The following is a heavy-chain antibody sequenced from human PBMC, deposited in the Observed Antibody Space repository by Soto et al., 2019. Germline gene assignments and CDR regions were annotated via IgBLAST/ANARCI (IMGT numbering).Heavy chain of an antibody. Sequence: SETLSLTFSVCGGSISSSSYYWGLFLQPPGKGLEWIGSIYYSGSTYYNPSLTSRVTISVDTSTTKFSLKLSSVTAADTAVYSCARIMIFGVVSKYYYGMDVWGQGTTVTVSS. CDR3: ARIMIFGVVSKYYYGMDV. CDR2: IYYSGST. CDR1: GGSISSSSYY. J-gene: IGHJ6*02. D-gene: IGHD3-3*01. V-gene: IGHV4-39*01.